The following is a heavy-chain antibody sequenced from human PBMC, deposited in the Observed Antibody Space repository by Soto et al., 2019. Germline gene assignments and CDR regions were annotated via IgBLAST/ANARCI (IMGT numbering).Heavy chain of an antibody. Sequence: QITLKESGPTLVKPTQTLTLTCTFSGFSLSTSGVGVGWIRQPPGKALEWLALIYWDDDKRYSPSLKSRLTITKDTSKNQVVLTMTNMYPVDTPTYYCVQGRGPFDFWGQGTLVTVSS. CDR3: VQGRGPFDF. CDR1: GFSLSTSGVG. CDR2: IYWDDDK. V-gene: IGHV2-5*02. J-gene: IGHJ4*02. D-gene: IGHD3-16*01.